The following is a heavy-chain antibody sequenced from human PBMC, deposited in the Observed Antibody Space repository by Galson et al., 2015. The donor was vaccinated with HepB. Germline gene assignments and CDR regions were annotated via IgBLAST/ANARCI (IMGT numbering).Heavy chain of an antibody. V-gene: IGHV1-8*02. J-gene: IGHJ4*02. Sequence: SVKVSCKASGYTFTGYYMHWVRQAPGQGLEWMGRINPNSGNTGYAQKFQGRVTMTRNTSISTAYMELSSLRSEDTAVYYCAIVREEWGQGTLVTVSS. CDR2: INPNSGNT. CDR3: AIVREE. CDR1: GYTFTGYY.